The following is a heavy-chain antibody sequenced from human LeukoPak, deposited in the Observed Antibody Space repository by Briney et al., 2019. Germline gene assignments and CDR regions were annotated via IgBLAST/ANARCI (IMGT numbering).Heavy chain of an antibody. CDR3: ARVAVAAAGTDY. J-gene: IGHJ4*02. CDR2: ITSSSSYI. Sequence: GGSLRLSCAASGFTFSSYSMNWVRQAPGKGLEWVSLITSSSSYIYYADSVKGRFTISRDNAKNSLYLQMNSLRAEDTAVYYCARVAVAAAGTDYWGQGSLVTVSS. CDR1: GFTFSSYS. D-gene: IGHD6-13*01. V-gene: IGHV3-21*01.